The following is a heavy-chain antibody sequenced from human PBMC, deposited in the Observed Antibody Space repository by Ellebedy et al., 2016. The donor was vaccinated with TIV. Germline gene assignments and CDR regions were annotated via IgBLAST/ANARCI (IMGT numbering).Heavy chain of an antibody. CDR1: GYTFTSYD. D-gene: IGHD4-23*01. V-gene: IGHV1-8*01. CDR3: ARGPGYGGNSGFDY. CDR2: MNPNSGNT. Sequence: ASVKVSCXASGYTFTSYDINWVRQATGQGLEWMGWMNPNSGNTGYAQKFQGRVTMTRNTSISTVYMELSSLRSEDTAVYYCARGPGYGGNSGFDYWGQGTLVTVSS. J-gene: IGHJ4*02.